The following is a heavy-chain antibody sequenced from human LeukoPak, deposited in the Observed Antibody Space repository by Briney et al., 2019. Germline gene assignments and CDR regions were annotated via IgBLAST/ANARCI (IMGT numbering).Heavy chain of an antibody. CDR1: GGSISSYY. Sequence: PSETLSLTCTVSGGSISSYYWSWIRQPPGKRLEWIGHIYYSGSTNYNPSLKSRVTISVDTSKNQFSLRLSSMTAADTAVYYCARVVVPTNFDYWGQGTLVSVSS. D-gene: IGHD2-2*01. CDR2: IYYSGST. J-gene: IGHJ4*02. CDR3: ARVVVPTNFDY. V-gene: IGHV4-59*01.